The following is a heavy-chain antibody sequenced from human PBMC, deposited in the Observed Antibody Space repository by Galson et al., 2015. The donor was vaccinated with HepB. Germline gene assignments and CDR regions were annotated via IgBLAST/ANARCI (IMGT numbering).Heavy chain of an antibody. CDR2: INPSGGST. V-gene: IGHV1-46*03. CDR3: ARDGSLIAVAGLFDY. D-gene: IGHD6-19*01. Sequence: SVKVSCKASGYTFTSYYMHWVRQAPGQGLEWMGIINPSGGSTSYAQKFQGRVTMTRDTSTSTVYMELSSLRSEDTAVYYCARDGSLIAVAGLFDYWGQGTLVTVSS. J-gene: IGHJ4*02. CDR1: GYTFTSYY.